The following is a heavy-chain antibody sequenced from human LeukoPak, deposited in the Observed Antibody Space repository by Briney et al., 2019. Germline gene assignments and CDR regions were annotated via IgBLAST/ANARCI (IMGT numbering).Heavy chain of an antibody. CDR3: ARVPRTGEALYYFDY. Sequence: ASVKVSCKASGYTFTGYYMHWVRQAPGQGLEWMGWINPNSGGTNYAQRFQGRVTMTRDTSISTAYMELSRLRSDDTAVYYCARVPRTGEALYYFDYWGQGTLVTVSS. CDR1: GYTFTGYY. V-gene: IGHV1-2*02. CDR2: INPNSGGT. J-gene: IGHJ4*02. D-gene: IGHD7-27*01.